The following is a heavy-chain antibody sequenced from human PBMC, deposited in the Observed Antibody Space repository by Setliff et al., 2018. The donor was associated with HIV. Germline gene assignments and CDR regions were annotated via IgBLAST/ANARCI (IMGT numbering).Heavy chain of an antibody. CDR3: ARDPYCPNTCYEDFTFDS. J-gene: IGHJ4*02. CDR2: IYSSGIT. V-gene: IGHV4-61*02. Sequence: SETLSLTCTVSGGSISSGSYFWNWIRQPAGKGLEWIGRIYSSGITNYNPSLKSRLTISLDTSKNQFSLQVTSVTAADTVVYYCARDPYCPNTCYEDFTFDSWGQGTLVTVSS. CDR1: GGSISSGSYF. D-gene: IGHD2-8*01.